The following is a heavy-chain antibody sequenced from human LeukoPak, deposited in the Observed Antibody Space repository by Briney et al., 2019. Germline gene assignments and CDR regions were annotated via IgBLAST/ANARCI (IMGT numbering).Heavy chain of an antibody. D-gene: IGHD2-15*01. J-gene: IGHJ4*02. V-gene: IGHV4-34*01. CDR2: INHSGST. Sequence: SETLSLTCAVYGGSFSGYYWSWIRQPPEKGLEWIGEINHSGSTNYNPSLKSRVTISVDTSKNQFSLKLSSVTAADTAVYYCARAVGYCSGGSCSLDYWGQGTLVTVSS. CDR1: GGSFSGYY. CDR3: ARAVGYCSGGSCSLDY.